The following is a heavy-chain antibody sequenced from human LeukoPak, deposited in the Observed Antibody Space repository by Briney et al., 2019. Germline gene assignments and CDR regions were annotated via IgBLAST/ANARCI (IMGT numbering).Heavy chain of an antibody. Sequence: GSLVKVSCKASGGTFSSYAISWVRQAPGQGLEWMGGIIPIFGTANYAQKFQGRVTITADKSTSTAYMELSSLRSEDTAVYYCARRGHSSGWYYFDYWGQGTLVTVSS. D-gene: IGHD6-19*01. J-gene: IGHJ4*02. CDR1: GGTFSSYA. V-gene: IGHV1-69*06. CDR2: IIPIFGTA. CDR3: ARRGHSSGWYYFDY.